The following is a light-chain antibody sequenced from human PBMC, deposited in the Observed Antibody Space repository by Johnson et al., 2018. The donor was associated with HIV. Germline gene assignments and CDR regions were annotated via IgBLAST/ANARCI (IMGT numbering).Light chain of an antibody. Sequence: QSVLTQPPSVSAAPGQKVTIPCSGSSSNIGNNYVSWYQQLPGTAPKLLIYDNNKRPSGIPDRFSGSKSGTSATLGITGLQTGDEADYYCGTWDSSLSAHYVFGTGTKFTVL. CDR1: SSNIGNNY. CDR3: GTWDSSLSAHYV. V-gene: IGLV1-51*01. CDR2: DNN. J-gene: IGLJ1*01.